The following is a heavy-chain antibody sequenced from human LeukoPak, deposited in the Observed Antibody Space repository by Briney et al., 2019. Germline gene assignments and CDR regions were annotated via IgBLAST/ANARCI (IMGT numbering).Heavy chain of an antibody. Sequence: GESLRLSCAPYGLTVSNNYMSCVRQAQGKGLEWVWVIYSDGRIYYADSVKEIFTISRDNSKNTLYLQMNSLRAEDTAVYYCAKRGVGTAYPYYFEYWGQGTLVTVSS. D-gene: IGHD3/OR15-3a*01. CDR2: IYSDGRI. J-gene: IGHJ4*02. CDR3: AKRGVGTAYPYYFEY. V-gene: IGHV3-66*01. CDR1: GLTVSNNY.